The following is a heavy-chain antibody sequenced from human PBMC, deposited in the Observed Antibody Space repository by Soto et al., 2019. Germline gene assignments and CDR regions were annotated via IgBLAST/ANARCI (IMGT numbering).Heavy chain of an antibody. CDR3: ARYPTLTDYFFHGMDL. Sequence: HXESLKISCKGSGYTFANYWIVWVRQIPGKGLEWMGIIYPGDSDTRYSPSFQGQVTISADRSISTAYLQWSSLKASDTGMYYCARYPTLTDYFFHGMDLWGQGTTVTVSS. J-gene: IGHJ6*02. CDR2: IYPGDSDT. D-gene: IGHD4-17*01. V-gene: IGHV5-51*01. CDR1: GYTFANYW.